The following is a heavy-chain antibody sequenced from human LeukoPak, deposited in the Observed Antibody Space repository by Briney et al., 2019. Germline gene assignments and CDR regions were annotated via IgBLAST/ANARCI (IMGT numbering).Heavy chain of an antibody. CDR3: ARVNRMKYF. CDR2: INPNSGAT. V-gene: IGHV1-2*02. D-gene: IGHD1-14*01. Sequence: ASVKVSCKASGYTFTGYYLHWVRQAPGQGLEWVGWINPNSGATRYAQKFQGRVTMTRDTSIRAVHMELTSLRNDDTAVYYCARVNRMKYFWGLGTPVTVSS. CDR1: GYTFTGYY. J-gene: IGHJ4*02.